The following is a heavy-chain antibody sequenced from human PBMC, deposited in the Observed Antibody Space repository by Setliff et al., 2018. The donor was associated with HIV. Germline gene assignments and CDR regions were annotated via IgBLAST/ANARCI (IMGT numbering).Heavy chain of an antibody. CDR3: VRSGFYARD. Sequence: PGGSLRLSCTVSGFPFRDHYMDWVRQASGKGLEWVGRIGNKPNSYTTEYAASLKGRFTISRDDSQNSLYLQMNSLRIEDTAVYFCVRSGFYARDWGRGTLVTVSS. V-gene: IGHV3-72*01. CDR2: IGNKPNSYTT. J-gene: IGHJ4*02. D-gene: IGHD1-26*01. CDR1: GFPFRDHY.